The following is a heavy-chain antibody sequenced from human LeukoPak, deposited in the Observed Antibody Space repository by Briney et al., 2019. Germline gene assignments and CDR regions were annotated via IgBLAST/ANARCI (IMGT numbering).Heavy chain of an antibody. D-gene: IGHD2-15*01. CDR2: ISGSGGST. J-gene: IGHJ4*02. Sequence: GGSLRLSCAASGFTFSSYAMSWVRQAPGKGLEWVSAISGSGGSTYYADSVKGRFTISRDNSKNTLYLQMNSLRAEDTAVYYCAKGTPSYCSGGSCYSDYFDYWGQGTLVTVSS. V-gene: IGHV3-23*01. CDR1: GFTFSSYA. CDR3: AKGTPSYCSGGSCYSDYFDY.